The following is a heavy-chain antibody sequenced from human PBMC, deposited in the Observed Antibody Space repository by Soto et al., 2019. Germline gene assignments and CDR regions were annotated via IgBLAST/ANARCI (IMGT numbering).Heavy chain of an antibody. V-gene: IGHV3-74*01. D-gene: IGHD5-18*01. J-gene: IGHJ6*02. Sequence: GGSLRLSCAASGFTFSSYWMHWVRQAPGKGLVWVSRINPDGSATNYADSVKGRFTISRDNAKNTLYLQMNSLRAEDTAVYYCAKDPNTAMVYYYYYGMDVWGQGTTVTVSS. CDR1: GFTFSSYW. CDR3: AKDPNTAMVYYYYYGMDV. CDR2: INPDGSAT.